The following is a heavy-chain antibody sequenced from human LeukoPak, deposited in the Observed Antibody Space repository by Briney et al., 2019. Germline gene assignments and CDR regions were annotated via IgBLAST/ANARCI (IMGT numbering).Heavy chain of an antibody. CDR1: GFTFSSYA. J-gene: IGHJ4*02. CDR2: ISGSGGST. D-gene: IGHD6-13*01. Sequence: GGSLRLSCAASGFTFSSYAMSWVRQAPGKGLKWVSAISGSGGSTYYADSVKGRFTISRDNTKNTLYLQMNSLRAEDTAVYYCAKDRPLIAAAGTFDYWGQGTLVTVSS. V-gene: IGHV3-23*01. CDR3: AKDRPLIAAAGTFDY.